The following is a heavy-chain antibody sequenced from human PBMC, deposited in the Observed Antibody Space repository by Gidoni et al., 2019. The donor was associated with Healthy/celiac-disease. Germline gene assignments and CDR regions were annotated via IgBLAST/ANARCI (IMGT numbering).Heavy chain of an antibody. CDR1: WDSVSSHSAA. CDR3: ARAVRDGYNEWELFDY. J-gene: IGHJ4*02. D-gene: IGHD1-26*01. V-gene: IGHV6-1*01. Sequence: QVQLQQSGPGLVKPSQTLSLTCAISWDSVSSHSAAWNWIRQSPSRGLEWLGRTYYRSKWYNDYAVSVKSRITINPDTSKNQFSLQLNSVTPEDTAVYYCARAVRDGYNEWELFDYWGQGTLVTVSS. CDR2: TYYRSKWYN.